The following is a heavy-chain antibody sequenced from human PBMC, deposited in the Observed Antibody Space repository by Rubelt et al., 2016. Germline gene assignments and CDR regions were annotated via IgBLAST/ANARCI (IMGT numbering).Heavy chain of an antibody. V-gene: IGHV3-30*04. Sequence: QLAASGGGLVQPGGSLRLSCEASGFTFSNYAVTWVRQAPGKGLEWVAVISYDGSNKYYADSVKGRFTISRDNSKNTLYLQMNSLRAEDTAVYYCASGGVIQLWLPFDYWGQGTLVTVSS. CDR1: GFTFSNYA. CDR3: ASGGVIQLWLPFDY. CDR2: ISYDGSNK. D-gene: IGHD5-18*01. J-gene: IGHJ4*02.